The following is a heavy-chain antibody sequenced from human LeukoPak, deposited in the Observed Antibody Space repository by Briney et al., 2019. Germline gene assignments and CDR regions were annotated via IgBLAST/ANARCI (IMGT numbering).Heavy chain of an antibody. CDR1: GGSISSSSYY. D-gene: IGHD5-24*01. V-gene: IGHV4-39*01. CDR3: ARIDGYNKSPGY. J-gene: IGHJ4*02. CDR2: IYYSGST. Sequence: PSETLSLTCTVSGGSISSSSYYWGWIRQPPGKGLEWIGSIYYSGSTYYNPSLKSRVTISVDTSKNQFSLKLSSVTAADTAVYYCARIDGYNKSPGYWGQGTLVTVSS.